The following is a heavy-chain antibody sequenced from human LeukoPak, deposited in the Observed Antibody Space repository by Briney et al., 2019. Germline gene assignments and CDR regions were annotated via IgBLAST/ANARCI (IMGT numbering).Heavy chain of an antibody. V-gene: IGHV4-59*08. CDR1: GGSFSGYY. CDR3: ARHGGYCSSTSCYGTGFDY. CDR2: IYYSGST. D-gene: IGHD2-2*01. Sequence: SETLSLTCAVYGGSFSGYYWSWIRQPPGKGLEWIGYIYYSGSTNYNPSLKSRVTISVDTSKNQFSLKLSSVTAADTAVYYCARHGGYCSSTSCYGTGFDYWGQGTLVTVSS. J-gene: IGHJ4*02.